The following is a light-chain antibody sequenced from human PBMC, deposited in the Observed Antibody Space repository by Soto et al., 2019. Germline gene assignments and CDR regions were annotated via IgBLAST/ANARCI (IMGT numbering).Light chain of an antibody. CDR3: QQYDNLPIT. J-gene: IGKJ5*01. CDR2: DAS. Sequence: IQMTQSPSSLSASVGDRVTITCRASQGISSWLAWYQQKPGKAPKLLIYDASNLETGVPSRFSGSGSGTDFTFTISSLQPEDIATYYCQQYDNLPITFGQGTRLEIK. CDR1: QGISSW. V-gene: IGKV1-33*01.